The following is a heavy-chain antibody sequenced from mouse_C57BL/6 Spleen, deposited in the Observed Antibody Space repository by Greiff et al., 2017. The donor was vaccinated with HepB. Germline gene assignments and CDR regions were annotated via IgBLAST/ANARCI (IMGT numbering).Heavy chain of an antibody. D-gene: IGHD2-2*01. Sequence: VQLQQSGPGLVQPSQSLSITCTVSGFSLTSYGVHWVRQSPGKGLEWLGVIWSGGSTDYNAAFISRLSISKDNSKSQVFFKMNSLQADDTAIYYCARTWFYAMDYWGQGTSVTVSS. CDR2: IWSGGST. J-gene: IGHJ4*01. CDR1: GFSLTSYG. CDR3: ARTWFYAMDY. V-gene: IGHV2-2*01.